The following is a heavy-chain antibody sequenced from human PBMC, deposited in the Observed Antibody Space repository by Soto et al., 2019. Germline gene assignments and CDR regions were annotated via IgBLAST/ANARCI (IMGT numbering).Heavy chain of an antibody. V-gene: IGHV3-21*01. CDR1: GFIFSSYN. CDR3: ARDLLYVGYYYYMDV. D-gene: IGHD3-16*01. Sequence: EVQLVESGGGLVKPGGSLRVSCAASGFIFSSYNMNWVRQAPGKGLEWVSSISSSSNYIDYADSVKGRFTISRDNAKNALYLQMNSLRVEDTAVYYCARDLLYVGYYYYMDVWGKGTTVTVSS. CDR2: ISSSSNYI. J-gene: IGHJ6*03.